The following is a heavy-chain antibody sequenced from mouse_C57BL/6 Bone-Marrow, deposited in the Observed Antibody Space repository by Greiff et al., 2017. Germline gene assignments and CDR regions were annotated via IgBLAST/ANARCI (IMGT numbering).Heavy chain of an antibody. Sequence: VQLQQPGAELVMPGASVKLSCKASGYTFTSYWMHWVKQRPGQGLEWIGEIDPSDSYTNYNQKFKGKSTLTVDKSSSTAYMQLSSLTSGDSAVYYCARESLDGYSFACWGQGTLVTVSA. V-gene: IGHV1-69*01. CDR1: GYTFTSYW. CDR2: IDPSDSYT. D-gene: IGHD2-3*01. CDR3: ARESLDGYSFAC. J-gene: IGHJ3*01.